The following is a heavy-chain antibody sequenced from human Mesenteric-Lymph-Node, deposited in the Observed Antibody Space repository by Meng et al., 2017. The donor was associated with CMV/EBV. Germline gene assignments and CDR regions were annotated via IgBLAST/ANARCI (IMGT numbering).Heavy chain of an antibody. D-gene: IGHD3-3*01. Sequence: LACAVYNWSFSDYYWSWIRQSPGQGLEWIGEVNHSGSTNYNASLKSRVTISADTSKSQFSLRLSAVTAADTAVYYCARNRFFWSGFDSWGQGTLVTVSS. CDR3: ARNRFFWSGFDS. J-gene: IGHJ4*02. V-gene: IGHV4-34*01. CDR2: VNHSGST. CDR1: NWSFSDYY.